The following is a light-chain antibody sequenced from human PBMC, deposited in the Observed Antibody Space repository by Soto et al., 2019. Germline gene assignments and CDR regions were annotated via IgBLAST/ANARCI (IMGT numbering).Light chain of an antibody. CDR1: QSVSSSY. CDR2: GAS. CDR3: QQYGSSPQT. V-gene: IGKV3-20*01. Sequence: EIVFTQSPGNLSVTPGERATLSCRASQSVSSSYLAWSPPPPGQAPRLRSDGASSRATGIPDTGSGRSAGTDFTLTISRLEPEDFAVYYCQQYGSSPQTVGQGTKVDIK. J-gene: IGKJ1*01.